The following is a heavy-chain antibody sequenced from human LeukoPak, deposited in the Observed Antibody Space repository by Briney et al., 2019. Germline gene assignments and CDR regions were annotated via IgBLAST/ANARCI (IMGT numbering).Heavy chain of an antibody. CDR1: GYSFTNHW. D-gene: IGHD4-17*01. V-gene: IGHV5-51*01. CDR2: INPSGSDT. CDR3: ARQGTTVTHEGAFDI. J-gene: IGHJ3*02. Sequence: GESLKISCKGSGYSFTNHWIGWVRQMPGKGLEWMGIINPSGSDTRYSPSFQGQVTISADKSTSTAYLQWSSLKASDTAMYYCARQGTTVTHEGAFDIWGQGTMVPVS.